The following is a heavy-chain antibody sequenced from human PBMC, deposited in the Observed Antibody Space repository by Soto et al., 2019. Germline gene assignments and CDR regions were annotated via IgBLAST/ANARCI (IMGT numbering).Heavy chain of an antibody. V-gene: IGHV1-3*01. CDR1: GYTFTSYA. CDR2: INAGNGNT. J-gene: IGHJ4*02. D-gene: IGHD3-3*01. CDR3: ARGSGHFWSGYSSFDY. Sequence: QVQLVQSGAEVKKPGASVKVSCKASGYTFTSYAMHWVRQAPGQRLEWMGWINAGNGNTKYSQKFQGRVTITRDTTASTAYMELSSLRSEDTAVYYCARGSGHFWSGYSSFDYWGQGTLVTVSS.